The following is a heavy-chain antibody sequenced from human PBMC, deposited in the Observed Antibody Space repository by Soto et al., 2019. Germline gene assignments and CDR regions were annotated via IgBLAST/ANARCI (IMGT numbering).Heavy chain of an antibody. CDR3: ATQRITIFGVVIPDAFDI. Sequence: GASVKVSCKASGYTFTRYPIHWVHQAPGQGLEWMGWINPNSGNTGYAQKFQGRVTMTRNTSISTAYMELSSLRSEDTAVYYCATQRITIFGVVIPDAFDIWGQGTMVTVS. J-gene: IGHJ3*02. CDR1: GYTFTRYP. CDR2: INPNSGNT. D-gene: IGHD3-3*01. V-gene: IGHV1-8*01.